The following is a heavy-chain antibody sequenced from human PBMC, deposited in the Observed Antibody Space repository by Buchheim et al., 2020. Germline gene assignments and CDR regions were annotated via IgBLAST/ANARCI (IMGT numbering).Heavy chain of an antibody. J-gene: IGHJ4*02. CDR3: ARAETYYYDSSGYCDY. Sequence: EVQLLESGGDLVQPGGSLRLSCAASGFTFSSYAMSWVRQAPGKGLEWVSSISGSSSYIYYADSVKGRFTISRDNSKNTLYLQMNSLRAEDTAVYYCARAETYYYDSSGYCDYWGQGTL. CDR2: ISGSSSYI. V-gene: IGHV3-23*01. CDR1: GFTFSSYA. D-gene: IGHD3-22*01.